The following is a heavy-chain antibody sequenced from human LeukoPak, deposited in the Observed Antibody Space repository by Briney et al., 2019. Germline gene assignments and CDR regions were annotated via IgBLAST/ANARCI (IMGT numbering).Heavy chain of an antibody. D-gene: IGHD6-6*01. Sequence: PSETLSLTCTVSGGSISSSSYYWGWIRQPPGKGLEWIGSIYYSGSTYYNPSLKSRVTISVDTSKNQFSLKLSSVTAADTAVYYCARLGGEAARSRGYFDYWGQGTLVTVSS. J-gene: IGHJ4*02. CDR3: ARLGGEAARSRGYFDY. CDR1: GGSISSSSYY. V-gene: IGHV4-39*01. CDR2: IYYSGST.